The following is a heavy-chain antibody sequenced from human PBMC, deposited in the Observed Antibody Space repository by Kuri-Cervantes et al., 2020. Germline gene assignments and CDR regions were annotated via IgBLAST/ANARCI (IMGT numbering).Heavy chain of an antibody. V-gene: IGHV3-23*01. Sequence: GGSLRLSCAASGFTFSSYAMSWVRQAPGKGLEWVSAISGSGGSAYYADSVKGRFTISRDNSKNTLYLQMNSLRAEDTALYYCAKAQWRGVVYYGMDVWGQGTTVTVSS. J-gene: IGHJ6*02. CDR3: AKAQWRGVVYYGMDV. CDR1: GFTFSSYA. CDR2: ISGSGGSA. D-gene: IGHD6-19*01.